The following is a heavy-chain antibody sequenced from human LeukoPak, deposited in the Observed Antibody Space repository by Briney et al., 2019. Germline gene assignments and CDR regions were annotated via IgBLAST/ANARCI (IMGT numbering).Heavy chain of an antibody. V-gene: IGHV4-38-2*02. Sequence: SETLSLTCTVSGYSLSSGYYWGWIRHPPGKGLEWIGSIFHSGSTYYNPSLKSRVTISLDTSKNQFSMKLSSVTAADTAVYYCARAGSGWSTLDYWGQGTLVTVSS. CDR1: GYSLSSGYY. CDR2: IFHSGST. CDR3: ARAGSGWSTLDY. J-gene: IGHJ4*02. D-gene: IGHD6-19*01.